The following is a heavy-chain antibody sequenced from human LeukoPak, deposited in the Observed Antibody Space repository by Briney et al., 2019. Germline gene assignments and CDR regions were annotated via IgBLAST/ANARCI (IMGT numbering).Heavy chain of an antibody. V-gene: IGHV4-31*03. Sequence: SETLSLTCTVSGGSISSGGYYWSWIRQHPGKGLEWIGYIYYSGSTYYNPSLKSRVTISVDASKNQFSLKLSSVTAADTAVYYCAREKSCSSTSCPYFDYWGQGTLVTVSS. D-gene: IGHD2-2*01. CDR2: IYYSGST. CDR3: AREKSCSSTSCPYFDY. CDR1: GGSISSGGYY. J-gene: IGHJ4*02.